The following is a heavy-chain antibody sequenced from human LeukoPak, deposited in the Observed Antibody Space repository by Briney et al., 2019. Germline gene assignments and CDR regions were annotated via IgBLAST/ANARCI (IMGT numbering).Heavy chain of an antibody. CDR1: GFTFSSYW. CDR3: ARGGFSGYCSSTSCYDYYYMDV. Sequence: GGSLRLSCAASGFTFSSYWMSWVRQAPGNGLEWVANIKQDGSEKYYVDSVKGRFTISRDNAKNSMYLQMNSLRAEDTAVYYCARGGFSGYCSSTSCYDYYYMDVWGKGTTVTVSS. V-gene: IGHV3-7*01. J-gene: IGHJ6*03. D-gene: IGHD2-2*01. CDR2: IKQDGSEK.